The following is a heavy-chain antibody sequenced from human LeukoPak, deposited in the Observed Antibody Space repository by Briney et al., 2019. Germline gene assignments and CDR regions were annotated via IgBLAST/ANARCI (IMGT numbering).Heavy chain of an antibody. CDR1: GFTFSSYG. D-gene: IGHD3-16*01. CDR2: IWYDGSNK. CDR3: AREISRFGI. V-gene: IGHV3-33*01. J-gene: IGHJ4*02. Sequence: GGSLRLSCAASGFTFSSYGMHWVRQAPGKGLEWVAVIWYDGSNKYYADSVKGRFTISRDNPNNTLYLQMHSLRAEDTAVYYCAREISRFGIWGQGTLVTVSS.